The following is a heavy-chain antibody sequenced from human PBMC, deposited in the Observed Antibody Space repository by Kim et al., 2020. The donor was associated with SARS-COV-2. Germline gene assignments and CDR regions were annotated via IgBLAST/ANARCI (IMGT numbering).Heavy chain of an antibody. Sequence: YYADSVKGRFTISRDNAKNSLFLQMNSLRDEDTAVYYCARDKSHYGAIDYWGQGTLVSVSS. V-gene: IGHV3-48*02. CDR3: ARDKSHYGAIDY. J-gene: IGHJ4*02. D-gene: IGHD4-17*01.